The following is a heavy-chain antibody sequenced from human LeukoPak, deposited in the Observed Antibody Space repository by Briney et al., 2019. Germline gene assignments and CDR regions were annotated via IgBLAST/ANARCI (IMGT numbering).Heavy chain of an antibody. CDR3: ARDSSGYYYGYNWFDP. J-gene: IGHJ5*02. Sequence: SETLSLTCTVSGGSISSYYWSWIRQPPGKGLEWIGYIYYSGSTNYNPSLKSRVTISVDTSKNQFSLKLSSVTAADTAVYYCARDSSGYYYGYNWFDPWGQGTLVTVSS. CDR2: IYYSGST. CDR1: GGSISSYY. V-gene: IGHV4-59*01. D-gene: IGHD3-22*01.